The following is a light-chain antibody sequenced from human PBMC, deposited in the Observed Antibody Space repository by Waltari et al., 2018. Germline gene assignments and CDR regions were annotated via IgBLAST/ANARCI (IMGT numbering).Light chain of an antibody. J-gene: IGKJ3*01. CDR1: QIVRSS. CDR3: QHRGHWPPDAT. V-gene: IGKV3-11*01. Sequence: EMVLTQSPAPLSLSPGERATLSCRASQIVRSSLAWYQHKPGQSPRLLIYDASNRATGIPARFSGSGSGTDFTLTISSLEPEDFAVYYCQHRGHWPPDATFGPGTKVDIK. CDR2: DAS.